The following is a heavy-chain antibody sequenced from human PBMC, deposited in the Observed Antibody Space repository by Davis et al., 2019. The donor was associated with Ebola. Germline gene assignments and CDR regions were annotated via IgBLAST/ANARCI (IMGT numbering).Heavy chain of an antibody. CDR1: GFTFSSYW. V-gene: IGHV3-7*03. Sequence: GESLKISCAASGFTFSSYWMSWVRQAPGKGLEWVANIKQDGSEKYYVDSVKGRFTISRDNAKNSLYLQMNSLRAEDTALYYCAKDRGHCSGGSCYYFDYWGQGTLVTVSS. J-gene: IGHJ4*02. CDR2: IKQDGSEK. CDR3: AKDRGHCSGGSCYYFDY. D-gene: IGHD2-15*01.